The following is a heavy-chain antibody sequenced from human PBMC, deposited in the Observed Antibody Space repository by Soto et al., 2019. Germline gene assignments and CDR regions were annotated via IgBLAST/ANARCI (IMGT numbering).Heavy chain of an antibody. CDR3: ARDLSADTAMATEGY. D-gene: IGHD5-18*01. CDR1: GFTFSSYG. V-gene: IGHV3-33*01. J-gene: IGHJ4*02. CDR2: IWYDGSNK. Sequence: GGSLRLSCAASGFTFSSYGMHWVRQAPGKGLEWVAVIWYDGSNKYYADSVKGRFTISRDNSKNTLYLQMNSLRAEDTAVYYCARDLSADTAMATEGYWGQGTLVTVSS.